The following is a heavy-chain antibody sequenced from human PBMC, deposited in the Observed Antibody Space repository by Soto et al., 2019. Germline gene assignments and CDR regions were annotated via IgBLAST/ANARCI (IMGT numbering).Heavy chain of an antibody. J-gene: IGHJ4*02. CDR1: GFTYNSYG. Sequence: QVQLVESGGGVVQPGRSLRLSCAASGFTYNSYGMHWVRQAPGKGLEWVALISYDGSNKYYADSVKGRFTISRDNSKNTLYLQMNSLRAEDTAVYHCAKVLGQGTMPDYWGQGTLVTVSS. CDR3: AKVLGQGTMPDY. V-gene: IGHV3-30*18. CDR2: ISYDGSNK. D-gene: IGHD2-2*01.